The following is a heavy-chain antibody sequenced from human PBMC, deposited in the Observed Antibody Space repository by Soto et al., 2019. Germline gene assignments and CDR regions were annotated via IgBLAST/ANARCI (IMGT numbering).Heavy chain of an antibody. CDR2: IYYSGST. J-gene: IGHJ4*02. D-gene: IGHD6-19*01. V-gene: IGHV4-31*03. CDR3: ARDIGGSSGWYFNY. CDR1: GGSITSDGSY. Sequence: SETLSLTCTVSGGSITSDGSYWSWIRQHPEKGLEWIGYIYYSGSTFYNPSLKSRVTISMDTSKNHFSLKLTSATAADTAIYYCARDIGGSSGWYFNYWGQGALVTVSS.